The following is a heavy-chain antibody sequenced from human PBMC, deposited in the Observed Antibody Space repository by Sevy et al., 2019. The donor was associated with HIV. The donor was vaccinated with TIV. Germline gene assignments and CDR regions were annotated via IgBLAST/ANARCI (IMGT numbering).Heavy chain of an antibody. D-gene: IGHD3-10*01. CDR2: IRYDGSNK. J-gene: IGHJ6*02. CDR3: AKDGEDYGSGSYYYYYGMDV. Sequence: GGSLRLSCAASGFTFSSYGMHWVRHAPGKGLEWVAFIRYDGSNKYYADSVKGRFTISRDNSKNTLYLQMNSLRVEDTAVYYCAKDGEDYGSGSYYYYYGMDVWGQGTTVTVSS. CDR1: GFTFSSYG. V-gene: IGHV3-30*02.